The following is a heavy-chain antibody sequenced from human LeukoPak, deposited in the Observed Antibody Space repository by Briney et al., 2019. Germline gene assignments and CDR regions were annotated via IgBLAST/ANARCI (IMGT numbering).Heavy chain of an antibody. Sequence: PSQTLSLTCTVSGGSISSYYWSWIRQPPGKGLEWIGYIYYSGSTNYNPSLKSRVTISVDTSKNQFSLKLSSVTAADTAVYYCASSLGYCSSTSCYSDWFDPWGQGTLVTVSS. V-gene: IGHV4-59*08. CDR2: IYYSGST. CDR1: GGSISSYY. CDR3: ASSLGYCSSTSCYSDWFDP. J-gene: IGHJ5*02. D-gene: IGHD2-2*01.